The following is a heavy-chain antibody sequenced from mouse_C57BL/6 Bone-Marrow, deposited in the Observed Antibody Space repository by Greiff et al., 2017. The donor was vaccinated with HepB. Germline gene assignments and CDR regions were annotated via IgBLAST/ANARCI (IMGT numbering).Heavy chain of an antibody. CDR3: ARAVVADFFDY. D-gene: IGHD1-1*01. J-gene: IGHJ2*01. Sequence: EVKVVESGGGLVKPGGSLKLSCAASGFTFSSYAMSWVRQTPEKRLEWVATISDGGSYTYYPDNVKGRFTISRDNAKNNLYLQMSHLKSEDTAMYYCARAVVADFFDYWGQGTTLTVSS. V-gene: IGHV5-4*03. CDR1: GFTFSSYA. CDR2: ISDGGSYT.